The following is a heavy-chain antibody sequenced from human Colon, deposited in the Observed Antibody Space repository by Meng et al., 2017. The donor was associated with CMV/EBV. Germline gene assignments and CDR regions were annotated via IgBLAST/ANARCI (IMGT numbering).Heavy chain of an antibody. V-gene: IGHV3-7*01. CDR2: IKEDGNET. J-gene: IGHJ6*02. Sequence: GESLKISCVASDFTFSNYWMTWVRQAPGKGLEWVANIKEDGNETYYVDSVKGRFTISRDNAKNSLYLQMNRLRVEDTAVYYCARVLGDIVVVPATMPWATGYYGMDVWGQGTTVTVSS. D-gene: IGHD2-2*01. CDR1: DFTFSNYW. CDR3: ARVLGDIVVVPATMPWATGYYGMDV.